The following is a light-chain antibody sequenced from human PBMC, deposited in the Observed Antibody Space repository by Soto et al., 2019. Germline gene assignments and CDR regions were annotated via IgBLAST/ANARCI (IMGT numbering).Light chain of an antibody. Sequence: QSVLTQPRSVSGSPGQSVTISCTGTSSDVGVYKYVSWYQQHPGKAPKLMIYDVTTRPSGVPDRFSGSKSGNTASLTISGLQAEDEADYYCCSYAGSYTLVFGGGTQLTVL. CDR1: SSDVGVYKY. CDR2: DVT. CDR3: CSYAGSYTLV. J-gene: IGLJ2*01. V-gene: IGLV2-11*01.